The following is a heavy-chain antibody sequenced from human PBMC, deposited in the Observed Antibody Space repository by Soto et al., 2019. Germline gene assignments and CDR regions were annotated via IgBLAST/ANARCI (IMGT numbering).Heavy chain of an antibody. D-gene: IGHD3-3*01. CDR1: GFTFSSYA. Sequence: PGGSLRLSCAASGFTFSSYAMSWVRQAPGKGLEWVSAISGSGGSTYYADSVKGRFTISRDNSKNTLYLQMNSLRAEDTAVYYCAGPYDFWSGYYGAAFDIWGQGTMVTGSS. CDR3: AGPYDFWSGYYGAAFDI. CDR2: ISGSGGST. V-gene: IGHV3-23*01. J-gene: IGHJ3*02.